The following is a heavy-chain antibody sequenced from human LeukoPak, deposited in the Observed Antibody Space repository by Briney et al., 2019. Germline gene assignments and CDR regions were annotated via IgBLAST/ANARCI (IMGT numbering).Heavy chain of an antibody. CDR1: GFTFSSYA. Sequence: GGSLRLSCAASGFTFSSYAMHWVRQAPGKGLEWVAVISYDGSNKYYADSVKGRFTISRDNSKNTLYLQMNSLRAEDTAVYYCARDNGIWSRDNYFDYWGQGTLVTVSS. D-gene: IGHD3-3*02. CDR2: ISYDGSNK. J-gene: IGHJ4*02. V-gene: IGHV3-30*04. CDR3: ARDNGIWSRDNYFDY.